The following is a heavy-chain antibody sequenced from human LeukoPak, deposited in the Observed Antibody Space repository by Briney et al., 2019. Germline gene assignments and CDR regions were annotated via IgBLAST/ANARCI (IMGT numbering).Heavy chain of an antibody. CDR3: AKGHTDSGTGFDC. CDR2: ITCSGRTT. V-gene: IGHV3-23*01. Sequence: GGSLRLSCAASGLTFSNYGMSWVRQAPGKGLEWVSGITCSGRTTYYADSVKGRFTISRDNSKNTLYLQMHTLRVEDAAVYYCAKGHTDSGTGFDCCGQGTLVTVSS. CDR1: GLTFSNYG. D-gene: IGHD4-17*01. J-gene: IGHJ4*02.